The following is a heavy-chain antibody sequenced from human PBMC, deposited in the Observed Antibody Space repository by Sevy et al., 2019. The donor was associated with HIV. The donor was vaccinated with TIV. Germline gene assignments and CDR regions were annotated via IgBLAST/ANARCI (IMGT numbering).Heavy chain of an antibody. CDR3: AKEVYGGIAAAGTGEFDP. CDR1: GFTFDGYA. J-gene: IGHJ5*02. CDR2: ISWKSGSI. D-gene: IGHD6-13*01. Sequence: GGSLRLSCAASGFTFDGYAMHWVRQAPGKGLEWVSGISWKSGSIGYADSVKGRFTISRDNAKNSLYLQMNSLRADDTALYYCAKEVYGGIAAAGTGEFDPWGQGTLVTVSS. V-gene: IGHV3-9*01.